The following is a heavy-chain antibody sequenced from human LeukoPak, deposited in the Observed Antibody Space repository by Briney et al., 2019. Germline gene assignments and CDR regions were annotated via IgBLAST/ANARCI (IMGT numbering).Heavy chain of an antibody. V-gene: IGHV4-59*01. D-gene: IGHD6-13*01. CDR3: ARDKAYSSSYVWFDP. CDR2: ICYSGST. CDR1: GGSISSYY. Sequence: SETLSLTCTVSGGSISSYYWSWIRQPPGKGLEWIGYICYSGSTNYNPSLKSRVTISVDTSKNQFSLKLSSVTAADTAVYYCARDKAYSSSYVWFDPWGQGTLVTVSS. J-gene: IGHJ5*02.